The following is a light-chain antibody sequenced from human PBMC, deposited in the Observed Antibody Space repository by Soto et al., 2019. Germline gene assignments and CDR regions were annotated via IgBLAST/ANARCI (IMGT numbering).Light chain of an antibody. CDR2: DAS. V-gene: IGKV3-20*01. Sequence: PGERATLSCRASQSVSSSFLAWYQQKPGQAPRLLIYDASSRATGIPDRFSGSGSGTDFTLTISRLEPEDFAVYYCQQYGSSPRTFGQGTKLEIK. J-gene: IGKJ2*01. CDR3: QQYGSSPRT. CDR1: QSVSSSF.